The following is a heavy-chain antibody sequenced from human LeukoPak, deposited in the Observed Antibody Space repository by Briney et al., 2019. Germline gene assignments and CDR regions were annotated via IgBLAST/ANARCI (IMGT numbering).Heavy chain of an antibody. V-gene: IGHV3-49*03. Sequence: SGGSLRLSCTASGFTFGDYAMSWFRQAPGKGLERVGFIRSRAYGGTTEYAASVKGRFSISREDSKSTAYLQMSSLKTEDTALYYCSRESGGRLDYYDSGRYVTAFVIWGQGTMVTVSS. CDR3: SRESGGRLDYYDSGRYVTAFVI. CDR1: GFTFGDYA. J-gene: IGHJ3*02. CDR2: IRSRAYGGTT. D-gene: IGHD3-22*01.